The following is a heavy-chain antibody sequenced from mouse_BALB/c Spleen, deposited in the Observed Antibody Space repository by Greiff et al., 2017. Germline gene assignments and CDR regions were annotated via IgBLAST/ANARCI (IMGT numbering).Heavy chain of an antibody. CDR2: ISSGGSYT. D-gene: IGHD4-1*01. CDR1: GFTFSSYT. J-gene: IGHJ3*01. V-gene: IGHV5-6-4*01. Sequence: DVKLVESGGGLVKPGGSLKLSCAASGFTFSSYTMSWVRQTPEKRLEWVATISSGGSYTYYPDSVKGRFTISRDNAKNTLYLQMSSLKSEDTAMYYCTREDPGTRFAYWGQGTLVTVSA. CDR3: TREDPGTRFAY.